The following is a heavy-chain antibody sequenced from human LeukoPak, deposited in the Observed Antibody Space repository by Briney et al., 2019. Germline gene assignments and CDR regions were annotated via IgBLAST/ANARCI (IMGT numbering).Heavy chain of an antibody. CDR3: AKTQRYDYVWGSYRPPYYFDY. D-gene: IGHD3-16*02. Sequence: PGGSLRLSCAASGFTFSSYAMSWVRQAPGKGLEWVSAISGSGGSTYYADSVKGRFTISRDNSKNTLYLQMNSLRAEDTAVYYCAKTQRYDYVWGSYRPPYYFDYWGQGTLVTVSS. CDR1: GFTFSSYA. J-gene: IGHJ4*02. CDR2: ISGSGGST. V-gene: IGHV3-23*01.